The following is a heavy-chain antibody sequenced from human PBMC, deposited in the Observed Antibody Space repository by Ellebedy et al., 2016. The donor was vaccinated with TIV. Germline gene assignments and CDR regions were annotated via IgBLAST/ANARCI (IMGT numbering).Heavy chain of an antibody. CDR2: IYYRGNT. J-gene: IGHJ4*01. CDR3: ARHVASAMHFDY. CDR1: GGSISNYY. D-gene: IGHD2-2*01. Sequence: SETLSLTCSVSGGSISNYYWSWIRQTPGKGLEWIGYIYYRGNTNYNPSLKSRIIISLDTPNHQFSLRLSSVTAADTAVYYCARHVASAMHFDYWGQGVLVTVSS. V-gene: IGHV4-59*08.